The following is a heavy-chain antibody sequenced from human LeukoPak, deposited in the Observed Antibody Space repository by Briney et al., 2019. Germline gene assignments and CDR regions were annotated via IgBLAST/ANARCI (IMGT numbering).Heavy chain of an antibody. D-gene: IGHD4-17*01. Sequence: PSETLSLTCTVSGGSISDAAYYWSWIRQHPGEGLEWIGYIYYSGSTNYNPSLKSRVTISVDTSKNQFSLKLSSVTAADTAVYYCARVRDYGDYVRWFDPWGQGTLVTVSS. CDR2: IYYSGST. CDR1: GGSISDAAYY. CDR3: ARVRDYGDYVRWFDP. J-gene: IGHJ5*02. V-gene: IGHV4-61*08.